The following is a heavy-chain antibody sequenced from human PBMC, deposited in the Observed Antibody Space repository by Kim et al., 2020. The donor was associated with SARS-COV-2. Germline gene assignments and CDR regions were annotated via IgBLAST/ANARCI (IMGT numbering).Heavy chain of an antibody. V-gene: IGHV3-21*01. D-gene: IGHD1-1*01. J-gene: IGHJ4*02. Sequence: GGSLRLSCAASGFTFSSYSMNWVRQAPGKGLEWVSSISSSSSYINYADSVKGRFTISRDNAKNSLYLQMNSLRAEDTAVYYCARCLNDRCSPDYWGQGTLGTGSS. CDR3: ARCLNDRCSPDY. CDR2: ISSSSSYI. CDR1: GFTFSSYS.